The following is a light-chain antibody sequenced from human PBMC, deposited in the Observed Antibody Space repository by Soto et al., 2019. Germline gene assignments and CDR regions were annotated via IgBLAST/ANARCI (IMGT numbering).Light chain of an antibody. CDR2: DVT. CDR3: SSYTSSTSFY. Sequence: QCVLTRPASVSGAAGEGITISCTGTSSDVGGYNYVSWYQQHPGKAPKLMIYDVTNRPSGVSNRFSGSKSGNTASLTISGLQAEDEADYYCSSYTSSTSFYFGTGTKVTVL. V-gene: IGLV2-14*01. J-gene: IGLJ1*01. CDR1: SSDVGGYNY.